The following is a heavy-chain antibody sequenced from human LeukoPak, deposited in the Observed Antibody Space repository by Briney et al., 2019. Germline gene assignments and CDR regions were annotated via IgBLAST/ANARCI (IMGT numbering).Heavy chain of an antibody. CDR1: GFTFSRYW. D-gene: IGHD3-10*01. Sequence: GGSLRLSCATSGFTFSRYWMRWVRQAPGKGLEGVANIKNDGSEEYYVDSVKGRFTISRDNARNSLFLQMNSLTVEDTAVYYCARAIRGSAVDTGDRWGQGTLVTVSS. CDR3: ARAIRGSAVDTGDR. CDR2: IKNDGSEE. J-gene: IGHJ4*02. V-gene: IGHV3-7*01.